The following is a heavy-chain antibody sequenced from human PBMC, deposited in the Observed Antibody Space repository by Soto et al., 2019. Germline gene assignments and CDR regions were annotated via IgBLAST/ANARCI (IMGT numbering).Heavy chain of an antibody. Sequence: QVRLQESGPGLVKPSQTVSLTCTVWGGSVSSSSYYWGWVRQPPGKGLEWVGYMYSSGSTYSNPSLSPPVDMSIDTAQSQFSLSLKYFPAADTAVYFCVKGTDSATVDACFRYFDTWGPGNLVTVSS. V-gene: IGHV4-30-4*08. CDR3: VKGTDSATVDACFRYFDT. J-gene: IGHJ4*02. D-gene: IGHD2-15*01. CDR1: GGSVSSSSYY. CDR2: MYSSGST.